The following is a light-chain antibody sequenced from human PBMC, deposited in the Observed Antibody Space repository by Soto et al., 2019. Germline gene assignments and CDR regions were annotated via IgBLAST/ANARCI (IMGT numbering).Light chain of an antibody. CDR1: QGIDSS. CDR2: AAS. Sequence: ILLTQSPSSLAASVGDIVTITCRASQGIDSSFAWYQEKPGKAPKLLIYAASSLQSGVPSRFSGSGSGTDFTLTIISLQPEDFATYYCQQLHDYPITFGQGTRLEIK. V-gene: IGKV1-9*01. CDR3: QQLHDYPIT. J-gene: IGKJ5*01.